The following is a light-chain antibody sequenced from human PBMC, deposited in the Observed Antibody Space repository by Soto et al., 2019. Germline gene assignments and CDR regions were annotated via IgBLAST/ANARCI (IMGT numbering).Light chain of an antibody. V-gene: IGLV2-14*04. J-gene: IGLJ1*01. CDR2: DVT. CDR3: CSCSSSTSYV. CDR1: SGDVGGYNF. Sequence: GYRSRWPARPITKNKTSGDVGGYNFVSWYQQYPGRAPKLMIHDVTSRPSGVSNRFSGSKSGTTASLTISGLQAEDETEYYCCSCSSSTSYVFGPVTKVTVL.